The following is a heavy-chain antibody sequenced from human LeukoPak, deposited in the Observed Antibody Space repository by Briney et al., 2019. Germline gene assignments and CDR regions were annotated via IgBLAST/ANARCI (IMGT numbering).Heavy chain of an antibody. CDR3: ARGVTKDFQY. J-gene: IGHJ1*01. V-gene: IGHV1-2*02. CDR2: INPDSGGT. D-gene: IGHD4-17*01. CDR1: GYTFTGYY. Sequence: ATVKVSCKASGYTFTGYYIHWVRQAPREGLEWVGWINPDSGGTNYAQNFQGRVTMTRDTSTSTVCMQLSRLRSDDTAVYYCARGVTKDFQYWGQGTLVTVSS.